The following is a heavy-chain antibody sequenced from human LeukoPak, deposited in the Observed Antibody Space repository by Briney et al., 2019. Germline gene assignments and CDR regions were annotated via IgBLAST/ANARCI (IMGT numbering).Heavy chain of an antibody. J-gene: IGHJ6*04. V-gene: IGHV4-61*01. CDR3: ARELVVPAAMVGYYYYYGMDV. Sequence: SETLPLTCTVSGGSVSSDRYFWSWIRQPPGLGLEWIGYIYYSGSTNYNPSLKSRVTISVDTSKNQFSLKLSSVTAADTAVYYCARELVVPAAMVGYYYYYGMDVWGKGTTVTVSS. CDR1: GGSVSSDRYF. D-gene: IGHD2-2*01. CDR2: IYYSGST.